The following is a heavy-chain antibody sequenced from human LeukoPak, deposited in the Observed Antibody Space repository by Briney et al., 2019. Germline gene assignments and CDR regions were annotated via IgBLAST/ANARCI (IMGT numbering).Heavy chain of an antibody. CDR2: INPSGGST. CDR3: AREEDETFDY. Sequence: ASVKVSCKASGYTSTSYYIHCVPQAPGQGLEWMGIINPSGGSTSYAQKSQGRVTMTRDTSTSTVYMGLSSLRSEDTAVYDCAREEDETFDYWGQGTLVTVSS. J-gene: IGHJ4*02. V-gene: IGHV1-46*01. CDR1: GYTSTSYY.